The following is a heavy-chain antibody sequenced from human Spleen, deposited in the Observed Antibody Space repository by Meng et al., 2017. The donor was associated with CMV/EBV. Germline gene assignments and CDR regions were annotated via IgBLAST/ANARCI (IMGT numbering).Heavy chain of an antibody. V-gene: IGHV3-7*01. J-gene: IGHJ4*02. CDR1: GFTFSSYW. CDR2: IKQDGSEK. CDR3: ARVPLNYAGNSDYFDY. Sequence: GGSLRLSCAASGFTFSSYWMSWVRQAPGKGLEWVANIKQDGSEKYYVDSVKGRFTISRDNAKNSLYLQMNSLTAEDTGVYYCARVPLNYAGNSDYFDYWGQGTLVTVSS. D-gene: IGHD4-23*01.